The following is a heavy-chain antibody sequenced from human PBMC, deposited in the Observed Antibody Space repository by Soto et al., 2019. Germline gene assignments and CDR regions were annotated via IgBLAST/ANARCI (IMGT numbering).Heavy chain of an antibody. CDR3: AKDRYSGTYHTDFDY. J-gene: IGHJ4*02. Sequence: HPGGSLRLSGAVSGFTFSSYCIHWVRQAPCKGLEWVALISYDGVNEKYTESVKDRFTISRDDSHNVAYLQMSSLRTEDTAMYYCAKDRYSGTYHTDFDYFGQRSLVAFSS. D-gene: IGHD1-26*01. CDR2: ISYDGVNE. V-gene: IGHV3-30*18. CDR1: GFTFSSYC.